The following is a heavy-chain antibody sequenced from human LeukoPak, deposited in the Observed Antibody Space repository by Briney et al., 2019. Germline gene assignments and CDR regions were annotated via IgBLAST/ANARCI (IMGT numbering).Heavy chain of an antibody. CDR3: ARGGYSSGWYFDY. D-gene: IGHD6-19*01. CDR2: ISYDGSNK. CDR1: GFTFSSYA. J-gene: IGHJ4*02. V-gene: IGHV3-30*04. Sequence: GGSLRLSCAASGFTFSSYAMHWVRQAPGKGLEWVAVISYDGSNKYYADSVKSRFTISRDNSKNTLYLQMNSLRAEDTAVYYCARGGYSSGWYFDYWGQGTLVTVSS.